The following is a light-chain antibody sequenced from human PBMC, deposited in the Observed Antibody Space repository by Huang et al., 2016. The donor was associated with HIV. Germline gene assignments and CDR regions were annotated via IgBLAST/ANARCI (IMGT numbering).Light chain of an antibody. J-gene: IGKJ3*01. CDR3: QQSYSNTFT. Sequence: DIQMTQSPSSLSASVGDRVIIPCRASQSISSYLNWYQQQPGKAPNLLISAATSLQSGVPSRFSGSGSGTDFTLTIRSLQPEDFATYYCQQSYSNTFTFGAGTKVDVK. V-gene: IGKV1-39*01. CDR2: AAT. CDR1: QSISSY.